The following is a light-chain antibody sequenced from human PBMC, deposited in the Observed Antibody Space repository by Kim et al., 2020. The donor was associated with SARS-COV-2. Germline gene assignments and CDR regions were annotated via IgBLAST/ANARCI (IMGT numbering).Light chain of an antibody. CDR3: QAWDSSTNWV. Sequence: SYELTQPPSVSVSPGQTASITCSGDKLGDKYACWYQQKPGQSPVLVIYQDSKRPSVIPERFSGSNSGNTATLTISGTQAMDEADYYCQAWDSSTNWVFGG. CDR1: KLGDKY. V-gene: IGLV3-1*01. CDR2: QDS. J-gene: IGLJ3*02.